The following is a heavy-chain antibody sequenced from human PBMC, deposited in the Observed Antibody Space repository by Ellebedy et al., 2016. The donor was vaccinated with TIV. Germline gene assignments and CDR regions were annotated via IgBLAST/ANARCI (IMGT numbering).Heavy chain of an antibody. CDR1: GFSLNTSEMC. Sequence: SGPTLVKPTQTLTLTCTFPGFSLNTSEMCVSWIRQPPGKAVEWLTLIDWHDDKYYNTSLKTRLTISKDTSKNQVVLTMTNMDRVDTATYYCARIWGVHGMDVWGQGTTVTVSS. V-gene: IGHV2-70*01. J-gene: IGHJ6*01. CDR3: ARIWGVHGMDV. D-gene: IGHD3-16*01. CDR2: IDWHDDK.